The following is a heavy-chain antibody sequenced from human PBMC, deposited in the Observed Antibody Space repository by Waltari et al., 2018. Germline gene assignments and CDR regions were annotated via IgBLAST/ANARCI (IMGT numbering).Heavy chain of an antibody. D-gene: IGHD6-19*01. V-gene: IGHV3-74*01. CDR1: GFTVSHSW. CDR3: VTTGVAGFY. J-gene: IGHJ4*02. CDR2: ISMDGSIV. Sequence: EVQLVESGGGFVQPGGSLRLSCEAYGFTVSHSWMSWVRQSPGKGLVWVSRISMDGSIVNYADSVKGRFTISRDNAKSTLFLQMNSLRVDDTALYYCVTTGVAGFYWGQGTRVTVSS.